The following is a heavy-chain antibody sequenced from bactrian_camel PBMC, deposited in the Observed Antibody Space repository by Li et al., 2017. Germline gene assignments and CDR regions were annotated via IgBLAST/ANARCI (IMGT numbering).Heavy chain of an antibody. CDR3: AADWGRATGWLF. D-gene: IGHD5*01. Sequence: HVQLVESGGGSVQSGGSLRLSCVASGSTYNSLCMGWFRQAPGKGLEWVSTINTGGGSTYYADSAEGRFTVSRDNAKNTLYLQMNSLKPEDTAVDYCAADWGRATGWLFWGQGTQVTVS. CDR1: GSTYNSLC. J-gene: IGHJ4*01. CDR2: INTGGGST. V-gene: IGHV3S1*01.